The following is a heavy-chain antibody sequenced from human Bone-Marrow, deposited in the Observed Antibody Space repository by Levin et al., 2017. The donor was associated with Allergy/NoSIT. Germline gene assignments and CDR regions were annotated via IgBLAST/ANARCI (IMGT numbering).Heavy chain of an antibody. V-gene: IGHV3-30*18. CDR3: AKASS. CDR2: TSYDGRDK. CDR1: GFPFSSYD. Sequence: PGGSLRLSCAASGFPFSSYDIHWVRQAPGKGLEWVAVTSYDGRDKKYADSVKGRFTISRDNSKNTLFLQMNSLRPDDTALYYCAKASSWGQGTLVTVSS. J-gene: IGHJ5*02.